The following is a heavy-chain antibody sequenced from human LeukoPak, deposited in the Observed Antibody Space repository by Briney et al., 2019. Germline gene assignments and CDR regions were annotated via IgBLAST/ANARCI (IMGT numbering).Heavy chain of an antibody. J-gene: IGHJ4*02. CDR3: ARALWGGGIRRFDY. CDR1: GFTFSSYS. CDR2: ISSSSSTI. V-gene: IGHV3-48*01. Sequence: PGGSLRLSCAASGFTFSSYSMNWVRQAPGKGLEWVSYISSSSSTIYYADSVKGRFTISRDNAKNSLYLQMNSLRAEDTAVYYCARALWGGGIRRFDYWGQGTLVTVSS. D-gene: IGHD3-16*01.